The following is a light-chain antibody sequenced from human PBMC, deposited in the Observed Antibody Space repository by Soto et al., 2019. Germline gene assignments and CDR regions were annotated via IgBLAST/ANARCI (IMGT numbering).Light chain of an antibody. Sequence: IVLTQSPGTLSLSPGERATLSCRASQSVSSDYLAWYRQKPGQPPRLLIYGASSRATGIPDRFSGSGSGTDFTLTISRLEPEDFAVYYCHQYGSSPTFGQGTRLEI. V-gene: IGKV3-20*01. J-gene: IGKJ5*01. CDR1: QSVSSDY. CDR3: HQYGSSPT. CDR2: GAS.